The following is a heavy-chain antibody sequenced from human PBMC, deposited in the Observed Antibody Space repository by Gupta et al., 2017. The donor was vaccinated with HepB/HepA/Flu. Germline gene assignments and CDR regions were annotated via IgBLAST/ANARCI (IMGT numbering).Heavy chain of an antibody. CDR2: INNWHGRTTI. J-gene: IGHJ3*02. CDR3: ARDRDYAFDI. D-gene: IGHD3-10*01. V-gene: IGHV3-48*02. Sequence: EVELVESGGDLVQPGGSLRLSCVVSGFTFTTYSVNWIRQAPGKGLEWISYINNWHGRTTIYYADSVKGRFTVTVDNAKNSLFLEMNSLTDADTAVYYCARDRDYAFDIWGQGTPVTVTS. CDR1: GFTFTTYS.